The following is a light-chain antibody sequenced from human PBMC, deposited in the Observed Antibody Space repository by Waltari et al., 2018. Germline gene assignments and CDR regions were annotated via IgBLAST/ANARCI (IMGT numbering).Light chain of an antibody. V-gene: IGLV2-23*01. CDR1: SSDVGHYNL. J-gene: IGLJ3*02. Sequence: QSALTQPASVSGSPGQSITISCTGTSSDVGHYNLVSWYQQYPGKAPKVMIYDDNRRTSGVSDRFSGSKSGNTASLTISGVQAEDEADYYCCSYAGSYTWVFGGGTKLTVL. CDR3: CSYAGSYTWV. CDR2: DDN.